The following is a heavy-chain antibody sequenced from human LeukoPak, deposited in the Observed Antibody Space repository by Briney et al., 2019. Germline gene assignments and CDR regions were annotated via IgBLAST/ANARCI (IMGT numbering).Heavy chain of an antibody. Sequence: GGSLRLSCAASGLTVSSYMSWVRQAPGKGLEWVSVIYSGGSIYYADSVKGRFTISRDKSKNTLYLQMNSLRAEDTAVYYCAREKGYCVSTNCYGGFFDYWGQGTLVTVSS. CDR1: GLTVSSY. V-gene: IGHV3-66*01. CDR3: AREKGYCVSTNCYGGFFDY. J-gene: IGHJ4*02. CDR2: IYSGGSI. D-gene: IGHD2-2*01.